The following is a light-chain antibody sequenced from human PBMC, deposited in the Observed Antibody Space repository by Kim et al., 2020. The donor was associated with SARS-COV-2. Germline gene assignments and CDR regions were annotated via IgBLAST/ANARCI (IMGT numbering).Light chain of an antibody. CDR1: QSISSS. J-gene: IGKJ5*01. Sequence: RERPTLCCRASQSISSSLAWDQQKPGQPPRVLKGGATTRTTGVPARCSSSGSGTEFTLTISNLPSEDFAVYYCQQYTYLRAFGQGTRLEIK. V-gene: IGKV3-15*01. CDR3: QQYTYLRA. CDR2: GAT.